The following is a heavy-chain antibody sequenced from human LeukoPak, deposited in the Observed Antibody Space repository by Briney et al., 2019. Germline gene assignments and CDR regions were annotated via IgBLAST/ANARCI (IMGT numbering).Heavy chain of an antibody. CDR1: GFPFTRNA. CDR3: ARVTVSGRPVRDAFDM. J-gene: IGHJ3*02. D-gene: IGHD5-12*01. Sequence: GGSLRLSCAASGFPFTRNAMNWLPQAPGKGLDWVSGISGSGSNTFYSDSAKGRFTIARDNSKNTVYLQMNSLRAEDTAVYYCARVTVSGRPVRDAFDMWGQGTMVTVSS. CDR2: ISGSGSNT. V-gene: IGHV3-23*01.